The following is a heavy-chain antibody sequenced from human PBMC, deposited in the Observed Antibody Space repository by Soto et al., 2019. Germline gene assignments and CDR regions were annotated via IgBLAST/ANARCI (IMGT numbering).Heavy chain of an antibody. Sequence: SVKVSCKASGYTFTNNDVSCLRQATGQGLEWMGWMNPGSGDTGYAQKFQGRVTMTRDISIATAYMELNSLTSEDTAIYYCARMESFGSLNWFDPWGQGTLVTVS. CDR3: ARMESFGSLNWFDP. CDR2: MNPGSGDT. V-gene: IGHV1-8*01. CDR1: GYTFTNND. D-gene: IGHD5-18*01. J-gene: IGHJ5*02.